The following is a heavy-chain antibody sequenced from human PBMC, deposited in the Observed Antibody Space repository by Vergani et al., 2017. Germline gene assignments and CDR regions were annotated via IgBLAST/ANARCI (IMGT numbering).Heavy chain of an antibody. CDR2: ISIGSNTI. CDR1: GFTFSGYA. Sequence: EVQLVESGGGLVQPGGSLRLSCAASGFTFSGYAMNWVRQAPGKGLQWVSYISIGSNTIYYADSVKGRFTISRDNAKNSLYLQMNSLRAEDTAVYYCARTVLPIAVAGTSDFDYWGQGTLVTVSS. D-gene: IGHD6-19*01. J-gene: IGHJ4*02. CDR3: ARTVLPIAVAGTSDFDY. V-gene: IGHV3-48*04.